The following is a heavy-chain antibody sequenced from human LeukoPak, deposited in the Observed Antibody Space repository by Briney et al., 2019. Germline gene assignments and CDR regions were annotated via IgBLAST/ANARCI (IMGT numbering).Heavy chain of an antibody. Sequence: PGGSLRLSCALSGFTFCSYSMNWVRQAPGKGLEWVLSISSSSSNIYYAESVKGRFTITRDNAKNSLYLQMNSLIGEDTAVYYCARDSSYYYGSSGYAHDYWGQGTLVTVSS. CDR3: ARDSSYYYGSSGYAHDY. D-gene: IGHD3-22*01. CDR2: ISSSSSNI. V-gene: IGHV3-21*01. CDR1: GFTFCSYS. J-gene: IGHJ4*02.